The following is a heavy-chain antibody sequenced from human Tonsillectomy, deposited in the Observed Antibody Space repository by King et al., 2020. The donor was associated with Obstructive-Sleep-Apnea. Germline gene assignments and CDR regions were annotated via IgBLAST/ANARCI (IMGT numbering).Heavy chain of an antibody. V-gene: IGHV3-23*04. D-gene: IGHD1-20*01. Sequence: EVQLVESGGGLVQPGGSLRLSCAASGFTFSIYALNWVRQAPGMGLEWVSAISNSGSSTYYADSVKGRFTISRDNSKNTLFLQMDSLRGEDTAVYYCTKGGLPEYNWNDLGVLGFLRYYSMDVWGQGTTVTVSS. J-gene: IGHJ6*02. CDR3: TKGGLPEYNWNDLGVLGFLRYYSMDV. CDR2: ISNSGSST. CDR1: GFTFSIYA.